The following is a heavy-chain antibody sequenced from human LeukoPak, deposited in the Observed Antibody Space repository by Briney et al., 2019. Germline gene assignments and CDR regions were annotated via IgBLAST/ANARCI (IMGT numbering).Heavy chain of an antibody. CDR1: GFTFSSYA. Sequence: GGSLRLSCAASGFTFSSYAMSWVRQAPGKGLEWVSAISGSGGSTYYADSVKGRFTISRDNSKNTLYLQMNSLRAEDTAVYYCAKAFKFGVIIPPTYYYYYMDVWGKGTTVTASS. CDR3: AKAFKFGVIIPPTYYYYYMDV. D-gene: IGHD3-3*01. V-gene: IGHV3-23*01. J-gene: IGHJ6*03. CDR2: ISGSGGST.